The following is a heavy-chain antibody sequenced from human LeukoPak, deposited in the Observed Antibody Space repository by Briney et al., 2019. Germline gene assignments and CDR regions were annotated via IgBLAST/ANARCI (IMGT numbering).Heavy chain of an antibody. D-gene: IGHD1-1*01. CDR1: GFTFSSYA. J-gene: IGHJ3*02. CDR2: ISGSGGST. Sequence: PGGSLRLSCAASGFTFSSYAMSWVRQAPGKGLEWVSAISGSGGSTYYADSVKGRFTISRDNAKNSLYLQMNSLRAEDTAVYYCARGGNENDAFDIWGQGTMVTVSS. CDR3: ARGGNENDAFDI. V-gene: IGHV3-23*01.